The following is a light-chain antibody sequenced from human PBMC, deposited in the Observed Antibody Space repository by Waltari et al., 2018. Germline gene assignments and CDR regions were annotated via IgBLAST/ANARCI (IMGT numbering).Light chain of an antibody. CDR1: QSVVNNY. Sequence: EIVLTQSPGTLSLSPGERATLPCRASQSVVNNYFAWYQQKPGQAPLLLMYDAPTRATGIPDRFRGSGSGTDFTLTISSLEPEDFAVYYCQQYASSPLTFGGGTKVEIK. J-gene: IGKJ4*01. V-gene: IGKV3-20*01. CDR3: QQYASSPLT. CDR2: DAP.